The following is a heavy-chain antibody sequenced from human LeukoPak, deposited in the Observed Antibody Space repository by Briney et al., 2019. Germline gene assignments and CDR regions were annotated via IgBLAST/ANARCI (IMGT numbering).Heavy chain of an antibody. CDR1: GFTFSSYS. CDR2: ISSSSSTI. V-gene: IGHV3-48*04. Sequence: PGGSLRLSCEASGFTFSSYSMNWVRQAPGKGLEWVSYISSSSSTIYYADSVKGRFTISRDNAKNLLYLQMNSLRAEDTAVYYCARDPYWGNSVNYFDYWGQGTLVTVSS. J-gene: IGHJ4*02. D-gene: IGHD4-23*01. CDR3: ARDPYWGNSVNYFDY.